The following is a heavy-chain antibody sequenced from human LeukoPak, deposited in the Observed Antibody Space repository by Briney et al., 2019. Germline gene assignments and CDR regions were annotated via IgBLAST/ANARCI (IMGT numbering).Heavy chain of an antibody. CDR2: MSYSGST. J-gene: IGHJ5*02. CDR1: GGSLTSYY. D-gene: IGHD6-13*01. Sequence: PSETLSLTCTVSGGSLTSYYLSWIRQPPGKGLEWIGHMSYSGSTNYNPSLKSRVTISLDTPKNQFSLKLSSVTAADTAVYYCARNRGGAAAGFDPWGQGTLVTVSS. V-gene: IGHV4-59*01. CDR3: ARNRGGAAAGFDP.